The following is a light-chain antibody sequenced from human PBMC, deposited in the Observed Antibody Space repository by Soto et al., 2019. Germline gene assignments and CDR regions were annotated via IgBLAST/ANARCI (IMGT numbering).Light chain of an antibody. V-gene: IGLV3-21*02. CDR2: DDS. J-gene: IGLJ3*02. CDR3: QVWDSSSDHLWV. CDR1: NIGSKS. Sequence: SYELTQPPSVSVAPGQTARITCGGNNIGSKSVHWYQQKPGQAPVLGVYDDSDPPSGIPERFSGSNSGNTATLTISRVEAGDEADYYCQVWDSSSDHLWVFGGGTKLTVL.